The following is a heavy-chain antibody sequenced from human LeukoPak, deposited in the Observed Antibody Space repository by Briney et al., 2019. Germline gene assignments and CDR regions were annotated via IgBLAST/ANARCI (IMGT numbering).Heavy chain of an antibody. V-gene: IGHV3-33*01. CDR3: ARDFSLQLFDY. CDR2: IWSDGSYK. D-gene: IGHD5-24*01. Sequence: GRSLRLSCAASGFTFSSYGFHWVRQAPGKGLEWVAVIWSDGSYKYYADSVKGRFTISRDDSKNTLYLQMNSLRAEDTAVYYCARDFSLQLFDYWGQGTLDTVFS. CDR1: GFTFSSYG. J-gene: IGHJ4*02.